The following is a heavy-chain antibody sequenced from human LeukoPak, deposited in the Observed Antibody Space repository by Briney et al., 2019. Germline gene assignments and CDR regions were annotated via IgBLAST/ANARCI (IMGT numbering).Heavy chain of an antibody. D-gene: IGHD1-20*01. CDR2: ISDNGGST. Sequence: GGSLRLSCAASGFAFSTYAMSWVRQAPGKGLEWVSAISDNGGSTFYADSVKGRFTISRDDSKNTLYLQMNSLRAEDTAVYYCARGVSGTNNWFDPWGQGTLVTVSS. CDR3: ARGVSGTNNWFDP. V-gene: IGHV3-23*01. CDR1: GFAFSTYA. J-gene: IGHJ5*02.